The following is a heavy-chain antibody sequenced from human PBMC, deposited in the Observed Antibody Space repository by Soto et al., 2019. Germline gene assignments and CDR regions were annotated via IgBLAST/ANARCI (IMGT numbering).Heavy chain of an antibody. J-gene: IGHJ4*02. CDR3: VRTTYFPDRSCYTRCFDY. V-gene: IGHV3-72*01. Sequence: EVQLVESGGCLVQPGGSLRLSCAGSGLTLSDHYIEWVRQAPGKGLEWVGRSRDKAQGYSTAYDASMKGRFATSSYEPNNSLCLQMNSLETEDKAVYYCVRTTYFPDRSCYTRCFDYWGQGDIVYVSS. CDR1: GLTLSDHY. CDR2: SRDKAQGYST. D-gene: IGHD3-22*01.